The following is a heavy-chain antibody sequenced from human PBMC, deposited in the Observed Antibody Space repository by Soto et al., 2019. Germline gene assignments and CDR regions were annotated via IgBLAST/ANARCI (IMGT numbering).Heavy chain of an antibody. CDR1: GFTFSDYY. CDR2: ISSSGSTI. V-gene: IGHV3-11*01. Sequence: PGGSLRLSCAASGFTFSDYYMSWIRQAPGKGLEWVSYISSSGSTIYYADSVKGRFTISRDNAKNSLYLQMNSLRAEDTAVYYCARDLRDSSGSNWFDPWGQGTLVTVSS. J-gene: IGHJ5*02. D-gene: IGHD3-22*01. CDR3: ARDLRDSSGSNWFDP.